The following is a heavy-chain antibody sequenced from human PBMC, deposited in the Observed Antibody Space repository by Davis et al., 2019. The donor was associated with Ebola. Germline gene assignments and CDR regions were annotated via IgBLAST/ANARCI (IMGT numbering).Heavy chain of an antibody. J-gene: IGHJ5*02. CDR1: GYTFTTYD. CDR2: MNPKNGNT. Sequence: AASVKVSCKASGYTFTTYDITWVRQATGQGLEWMGWMNPKNGNTGYAQKLQGRVTMTTATSTSTAYMETWSLISDDTAVDYCARAISRYCSGGSCYWGWFDPWGQGTLVTVSS. V-gene: IGHV1-8*01. CDR3: ARAISRYCSGGSCYWGWFDP. D-gene: IGHD2-15*01.